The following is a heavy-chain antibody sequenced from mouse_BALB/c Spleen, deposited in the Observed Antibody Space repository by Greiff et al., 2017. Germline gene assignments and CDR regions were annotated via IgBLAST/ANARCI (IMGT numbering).Heavy chain of an antibody. CDR1: GFTFSSYA. J-gene: IGHJ4*01. Sequence: EVQVVESGGGLVKPGGSLKLSCAASGFTFSSYAMSWVRQTPEKRLEWVATISSGGSYTYYPDSVKGRFTISRDNAKNTLYLQMSSLRSEDTAMYYCARKEDYWGQGTSVTVSS. CDR3: ARKEDY. V-gene: IGHV5-9-3*01. CDR2: ISSGGSYT.